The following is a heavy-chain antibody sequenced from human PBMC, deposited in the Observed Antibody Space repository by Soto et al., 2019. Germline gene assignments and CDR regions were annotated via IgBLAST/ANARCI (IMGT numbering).Heavy chain of an antibody. CDR2: ISWNSGSI. D-gene: IGHD2-15*01. V-gene: IGHV3-9*01. CDR1: EFTFDDYA. J-gene: IGHJ3*02. Sequence: GGSLRLSCAASEFTFDDYAMHWVRQAPRMGLEWGSGISWNSGSIGDADAVKGRFTISRDSAKSSLYLQMNSLRAEDTALYYCAKDRNNPYTTGISFDIWGQGPMVTVSS. CDR3: AKDRNNPYTTGISFDI.